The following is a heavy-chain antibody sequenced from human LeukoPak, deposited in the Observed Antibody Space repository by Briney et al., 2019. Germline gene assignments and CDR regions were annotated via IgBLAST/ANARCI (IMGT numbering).Heavy chain of an antibody. Sequence: ASVKVSCTASGYTFTSYGISWVRQAPGQGLEWMGWISAYNGNTNYAQKLQGRVTMTTDTSTSTAYMELRSLRSDDTAVYYCARRRDYDSSGYYHNWFDPWGQGTLVTVSS. V-gene: IGHV1-18*01. CDR2: ISAYNGNT. CDR3: ARRRDYDSSGYYHNWFDP. D-gene: IGHD3-22*01. CDR1: GYTFTSYG. J-gene: IGHJ5*02.